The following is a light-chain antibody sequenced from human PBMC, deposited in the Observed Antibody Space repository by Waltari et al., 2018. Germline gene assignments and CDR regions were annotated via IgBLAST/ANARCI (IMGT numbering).Light chain of an antibody. CDR1: SSNIGAGYD. Sequence: QSVLTQPPSVSGAPGQRVTIPCTGSSSNIGAGYDVPWYQQLPGTAPKLLIYGNSNRPSGVPDRFSGSKSGTSASLAITGLQAEDVADYYCQSYDSSLSGYVFGTGTKVTVL. CDR3: QSYDSSLSGYV. CDR2: GNS. J-gene: IGLJ1*01. V-gene: IGLV1-40*01.